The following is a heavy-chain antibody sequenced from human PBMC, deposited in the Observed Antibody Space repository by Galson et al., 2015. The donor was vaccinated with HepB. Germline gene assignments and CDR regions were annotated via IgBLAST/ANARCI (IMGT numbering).Heavy chain of an antibody. V-gene: IGHV3-21*01. D-gene: IGHD6-13*01. CDR2: ISGSSTYI. CDR3: VRGLRQQLAT. J-gene: IGHJ5*02. CDR1: GFTFSSYT. Sequence: SLRLSCAASGFTFSSYTMNWVRQAPGKGLEWVSSISGSSTYIYYADSVKGRFTISRDNAKNSLYLQMDSLRAEDTAVYYCVRGLRQQLATWGQGTLVTVSS.